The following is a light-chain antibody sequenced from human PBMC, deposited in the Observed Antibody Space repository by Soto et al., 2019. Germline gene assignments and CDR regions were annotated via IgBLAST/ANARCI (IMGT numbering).Light chain of an antibody. J-gene: IGKJ1*01. CDR1: QSISSY. CDR2: VAS. Sequence: IQMTQSPSSLSASVGDRVTITCRASQSISSYLNWYQQKPGKAPELLIYVASTLQSGVPSRFSGSASGTDFTLAINSLQPEDFATYYCQQTYSFHPTFGQGTKVEL. CDR3: QQTYSFHPT. V-gene: IGKV1-39*01.